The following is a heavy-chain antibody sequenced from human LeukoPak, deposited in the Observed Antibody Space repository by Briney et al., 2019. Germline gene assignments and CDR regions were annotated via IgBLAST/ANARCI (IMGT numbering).Heavy chain of an antibody. J-gene: IGHJ4*02. CDR1: GFTFSSYS. CDR2: ISSSSSYI. Sequence: PGGSLRLSCAASGFTFSSYSMNWVRQAPGKGLEWVSSISSSSSYIYYADSVKGRFTISRDNAKNSLYLQMNSLRAEDTAVYYCARDLGRPVAGRRRLYYFDYWGQGTLVTVSS. V-gene: IGHV3-21*01. CDR3: ARDLGRPVAGRRRLYYFDY. D-gene: IGHD7-27*01.